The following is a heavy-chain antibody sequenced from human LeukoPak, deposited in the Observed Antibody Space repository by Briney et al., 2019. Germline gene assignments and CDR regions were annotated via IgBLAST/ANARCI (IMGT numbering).Heavy chain of an antibody. V-gene: IGHV4-4*02. CDR1: GGSFSSSNW. CDR2: IYHSGST. CDR3: ARASLRYYYGMDV. Sequence: PSGTLSLTCAVSGGSFSSSNWWSWVRQPPGEGLEWIGEIYHSGSTNYNPSLKSRVTISVDKSKTQFSLRLSSVTAADTAVYYCARASLRYYYGMDVWGKGTTVTVSS. J-gene: IGHJ6*04.